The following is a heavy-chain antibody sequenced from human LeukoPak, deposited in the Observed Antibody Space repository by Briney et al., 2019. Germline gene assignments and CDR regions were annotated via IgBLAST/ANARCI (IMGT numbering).Heavy chain of an antibody. CDR3: ANEKTLTFDY. Sequence: GGSLRLSCAASGFTFSSYAMSWVRQAPGKGLEWVSAISGSGGSTYYADSVKGRFTISRDTSKNSLYLQMNNLRTEDTALYYCANEKTLTFDYWGRGTQVTVSS. V-gene: IGHV3-23*01. CDR2: ISGSGGST. D-gene: IGHD3-9*01. CDR1: GFTFSSYA. J-gene: IGHJ4*02.